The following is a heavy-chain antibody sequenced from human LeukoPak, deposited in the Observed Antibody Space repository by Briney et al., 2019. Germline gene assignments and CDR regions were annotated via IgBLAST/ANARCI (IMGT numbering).Heavy chain of an antibody. D-gene: IGHD6-19*01. V-gene: IGHV1-46*01. CDR3: ARSQQWLYYFDY. J-gene: IGHJ4*02. CDR1: GYTSTSYY. Sequence: ASVKVSCKASGYTSTSYYMHWVRQAPGQGLEWMGIINPSGGSTSYAQKFQGRVTMTRDTSTSTVYMELSSLRSEDTAVYYCARSQQWLYYFDYWGQGTLVTVSS. CDR2: INPSGGST.